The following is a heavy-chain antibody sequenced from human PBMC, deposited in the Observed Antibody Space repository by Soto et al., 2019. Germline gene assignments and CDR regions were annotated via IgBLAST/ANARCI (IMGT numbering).Heavy chain of an antibody. CDR1: GGSFSGYY. CDR2: INHSGST. CDR3: ARARKGYFQH. V-gene: IGHV4-34*01. Sequence: QVQLQQWGAGLLKPSETLSLTCAVYGGSFSGYYWSWIRQPPGKGLEWIGEINHSGSTNYNPSLKIRVTISVDTSKNQFSLKLSSVTAADTAVYYCARARKGYFQHWGQGTLVTVSS. J-gene: IGHJ1*01.